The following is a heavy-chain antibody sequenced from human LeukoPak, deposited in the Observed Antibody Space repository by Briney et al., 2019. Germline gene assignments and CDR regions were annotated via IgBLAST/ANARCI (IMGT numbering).Heavy chain of an antibody. D-gene: IGHD2-15*01. Sequence: PSETLSLTCTVSGGCISTYFWTWIRQFPGKGLEWIGYVSYTGTTSYNPSLKSRVTISVDTSKNHFSLSLSSVTAADTAVYYCARYHQPSGPNWLDRWGQGTLVTVSS. CDR2: VSYTGTT. CDR3: ARYHQPSGPNWLDR. J-gene: IGHJ5*02. CDR1: GGCISTYF. V-gene: IGHV4-59*01.